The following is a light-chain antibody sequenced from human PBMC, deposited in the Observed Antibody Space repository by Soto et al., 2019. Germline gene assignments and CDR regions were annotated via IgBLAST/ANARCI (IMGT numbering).Light chain of an antibody. V-gene: IGKV1-6*01. CDR2: GTS. J-gene: IGKJ2*02. Sequence: AIPVTQSPSSLSASVGDRVTITCRASKVIGSDLGWYQQKPGKAPKLLIYGTSKLHSCVPSRFNGSGSGTDFTLTISSLQPEDFATYYCLQESNYPRTFGQGTKLEIK. CDR1: KVIGSD. CDR3: LQESNYPRT.